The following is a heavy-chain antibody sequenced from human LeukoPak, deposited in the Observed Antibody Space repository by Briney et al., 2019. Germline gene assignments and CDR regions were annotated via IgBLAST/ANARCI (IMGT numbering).Heavy chain of an antibody. CDR3: ARVTAVTTSFHFRY. Sequence: SQTLSLTCTVSGGSISSGCYYWSWIRQPPGEGLEWIGYIYYSGCTYYHPSLKSRVTISLYTTKNQFYLKLSSVNAAATAVYCCARVTAVTTSFHFRYWGRGTLVT. D-gene: IGHD4-17*01. J-gene: IGHJ4*02. V-gene: IGHV4-30-4*01. CDR2: IYYSGCT. CDR1: GGSISSGCYY.